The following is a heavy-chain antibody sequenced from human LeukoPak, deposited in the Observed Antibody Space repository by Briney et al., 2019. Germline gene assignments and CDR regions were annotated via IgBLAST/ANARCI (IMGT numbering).Heavy chain of an antibody. D-gene: IGHD1-26*01. Sequence: SETLSLTCTVSGGSIGSTSYYWGWIRQPPGKGLEWIGSIYSSGSTYYNPSLKSRVTISVDTSKNQFSLKLRSVTAADTAVYYCARARWELPIGRAFDIWGQGTMVTVSS. J-gene: IGHJ3*02. CDR3: ARARWELPIGRAFDI. CDR2: IYSSGST. CDR1: GGSIGSTSYY. V-gene: IGHV4-39*07.